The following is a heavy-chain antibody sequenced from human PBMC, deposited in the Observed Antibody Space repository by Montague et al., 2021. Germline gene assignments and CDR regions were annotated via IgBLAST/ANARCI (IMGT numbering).Heavy chain of an antibody. CDR2: ISPDGSWT. V-gene: IGHV3-74*01. J-gene: IGHJ4*02. Sequence: SLGLSCAASGFTFSNYWMHWVRQAPGKGLLWVSRISPDGSWTNYADSVRGRFTISRDNTKNTLYLQMSSLRAEDTALYYCVRDLNWAVDYWGQGTLVTVSS. CDR3: VRDLNWAVDY. CDR1: GFTFSNYW. D-gene: IGHD7-27*01.